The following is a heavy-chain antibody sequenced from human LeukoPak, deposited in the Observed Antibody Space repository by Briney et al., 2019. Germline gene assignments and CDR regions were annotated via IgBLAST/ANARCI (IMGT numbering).Heavy chain of an antibody. CDR3: AREAAGVWFGELTGFYYFDY. V-gene: IGHV3-23*01. Sequence: GGSLRLSCAASGFTFSSYAMSWVRQAPGKGLEWVSAISGSGGSTYYADSVKGRFTISRDNSKNTLYLQMNSLRAEDTAVYYCAREAAGVWFGELTGFYYFDYWGQGTLVTVSS. CDR1: GFTFSSYA. J-gene: IGHJ4*02. D-gene: IGHD3-10*01. CDR2: ISGSGGST.